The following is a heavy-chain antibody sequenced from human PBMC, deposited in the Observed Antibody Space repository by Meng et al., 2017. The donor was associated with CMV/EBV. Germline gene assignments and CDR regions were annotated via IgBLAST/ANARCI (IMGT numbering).Heavy chain of an antibody. V-gene: IGHV3-48*03. CDR1: GFTSSSYE. Sequence: GGSLRLSCAASGFTSSSYEMNWVRQAPGKGLEWVSYISSSGSTIYYADSVKGRFTISRDNAKNSLYLQMNSLRAEDTAVYYCARVGLVPAAKDAFDIWGQGTMVTVSS. J-gene: IGHJ3*02. CDR3: ARVGLVPAAKDAFDI. CDR2: ISSSGSTI. D-gene: IGHD2-2*01.